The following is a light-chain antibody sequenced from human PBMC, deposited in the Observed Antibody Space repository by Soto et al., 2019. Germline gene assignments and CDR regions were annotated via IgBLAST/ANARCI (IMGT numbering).Light chain of an antibody. V-gene: IGKV1-5*03. Sequence: IQMTQSPSTLSPSVGDRVTFTCRASQTISTWLAWYQQKPGEAPKLLIYMASTLEVGVPSRFSASGSGTEFTLTINTLQPADFATYYCQQYNSYPWTFGQGTKV. CDR3: QQYNSYPWT. CDR2: MAS. J-gene: IGKJ1*01. CDR1: QTISTW.